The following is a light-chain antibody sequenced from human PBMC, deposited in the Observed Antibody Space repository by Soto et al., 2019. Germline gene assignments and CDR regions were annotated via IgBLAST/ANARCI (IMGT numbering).Light chain of an antibody. CDR1: QSVSSSY. V-gene: IGKV3-20*01. CDR2: GAS. Sequence: IRLPQSPSTLSLAPGERATLSCRASQSVSSSYLDWYQQKPGKAPRLLIYGASSRATGIPERFSGSGSGTDFTLTISRLEPEDFAVYYCQQYGSSPLTFGQETKVDIK. CDR3: QQYGSSPLT. J-gene: IGKJ1*01.